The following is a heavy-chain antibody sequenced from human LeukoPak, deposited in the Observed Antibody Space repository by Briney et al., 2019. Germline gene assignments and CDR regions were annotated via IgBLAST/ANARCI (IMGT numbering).Heavy chain of an antibody. CDR3: AREGVAATTGWFDP. CDR2: VYSGGDR. D-gene: IGHD2-15*01. V-gene: IGHV3-66*01. CDR1: GFVVSSNY. J-gene: IGHJ5*02. Sequence: GGSLRLSCAASGFVVSSNYMSWVRQAPGKGLEWVSVVYSGGDRYYTDSVKGRFTISRDNSKNTLYLQMNSLRAEDTAVYYCAREGVAATTGWFDPWGQGTLVTVSS.